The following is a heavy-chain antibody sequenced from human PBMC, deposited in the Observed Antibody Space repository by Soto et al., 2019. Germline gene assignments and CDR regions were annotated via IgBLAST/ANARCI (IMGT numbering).Heavy chain of an antibody. CDR1: GGTFSSYT. V-gene: IGHV1-69*02. CDR3: ASIHRSGQADAFDL. CDR2: IIPILGIA. Sequence: QVQLVQSGAKVKKPGSSVKVSCKASGGTFSSYTISWVRQAPGQGLEWMGGIIPILGIANYAQKFQGRVTITAEKYTRTAYMSLSSLRSEEAAVYYCASIHRSGQADAFDLWGQGTMVTVSS. J-gene: IGHJ3*01. D-gene: IGHD6-19*01.